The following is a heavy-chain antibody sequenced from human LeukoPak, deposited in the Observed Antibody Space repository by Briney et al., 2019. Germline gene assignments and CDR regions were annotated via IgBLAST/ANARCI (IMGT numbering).Heavy chain of an antibody. CDR3: ARTGFDWLSIYYYYGMDV. CDR2: INTNTGNP. J-gene: IGHJ6*02. V-gene: IGHV7-4-1*02. D-gene: IGHD3-9*01. CDR1: GYTFTSYA. Sequence: ASVKVSCKASGYTFTSYAMNWVRQAPGQGLEWMGWINTNTGNPTYAQGFAGRFVFSLDTSVSTAYLQISSLKAEDTAVYYCARTGFDWLSIYYYYGMDVWGQGTTVTVSS.